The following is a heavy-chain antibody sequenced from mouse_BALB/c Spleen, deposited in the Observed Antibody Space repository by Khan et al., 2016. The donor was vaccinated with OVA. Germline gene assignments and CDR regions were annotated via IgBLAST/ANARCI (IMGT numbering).Heavy chain of an antibody. V-gene: IGHV9-3-1*01. J-gene: IGHJ4*01. CDR3: ARPPYFSLTMAY. CDR1: GFTFTNFG. CDR2: INTYTGEP. Sequence: QIQLVQSGPELKKPGESVKISCKASGFTFTNFGMNWVKQAPGKGLEWMGWINTYTGEPTYADDFKGRFAFSLETSANTAYLQINNLKYEDTATDFCARPPYFSLTMAYWGQGTSVTVSS. D-gene: IGHD2-10*01.